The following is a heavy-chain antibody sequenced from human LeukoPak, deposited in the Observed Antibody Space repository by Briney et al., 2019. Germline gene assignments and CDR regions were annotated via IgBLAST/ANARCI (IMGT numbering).Heavy chain of an antibody. CDR2: INHSGST. J-gene: IGHJ4*02. Sequence: PSETLSLTCAVYGGSFSGYYWSWIRQPPGKGLEWIGEINHSGSTNYNPSLKSRVTISVDTSKNQFSLKLSSVTAADTAVYYCARRRILTGYLANWGQGTLVTVSS. CDR3: ARRRILTGYLAN. D-gene: IGHD3-9*01. V-gene: IGHV4-34*01. CDR1: GGSFSGYY.